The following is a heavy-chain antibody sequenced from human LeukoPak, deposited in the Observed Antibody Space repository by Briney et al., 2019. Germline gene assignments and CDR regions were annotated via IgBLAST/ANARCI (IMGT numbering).Heavy chain of an antibody. CDR1: GFTFSGFW. CDR3: ARPRPVGGTASPYDAFDI. J-gene: IGHJ3*02. D-gene: IGHD6-13*01. Sequence: GGSLRLSCAVSGFTFSGFWMSWSRQAPGKGLEWVASINSDGSEGYYADVVKGRFTISRDNAKNSLYLQINSLRAEDTAVYYCARPRPVGGTASPYDAFDIWGQGTMVTVSS. V-gene: IGHV3-7*03. CDR2: INSDGSEG.